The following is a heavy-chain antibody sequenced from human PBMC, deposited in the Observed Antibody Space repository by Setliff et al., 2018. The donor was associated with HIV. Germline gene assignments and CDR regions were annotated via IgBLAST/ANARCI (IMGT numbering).Heavy chain of an antibody. J-gene: IGHJ3*02. CDR1: GFTFSTFA. Sequence: PGGSLRLSCVASGFTFSTFAMHWVRQAPGKGLEWVSVISFDGSRTSYADSVKGRFTISRDNSKNTLYLQMNSLGAADTAVYYCARNTDVDSVYRPFHIWGQGTMVTVSS. V-gene: IGHV3-30*07. CDR3: ARNTDVDSVYRPFHI. CDR2: ISFDGSRT. D-gene: IGHD1-26*01.